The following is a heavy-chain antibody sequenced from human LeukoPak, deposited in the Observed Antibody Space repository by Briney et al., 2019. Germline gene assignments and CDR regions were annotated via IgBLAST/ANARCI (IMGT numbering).Heavy chain of an antibody. J-gene: IGHJ4*02. Sequence: EGSLRLSCAASGFTFSSYSMNWVRQAPGKGLEWVSSISSSSSYIYYADSVKGRFTISRDNAKNSLYLQMNSLRAEDTAVYYCAREYGSGSYHVDYWGQGTLVTVSS. CDR3: AREYGSGSYHVDY. CDR2: ISSSSSYI. D-gene: IGHD3-10*01. V-gene: IGHV3-21*01. CDR1: GFTFSSYS.